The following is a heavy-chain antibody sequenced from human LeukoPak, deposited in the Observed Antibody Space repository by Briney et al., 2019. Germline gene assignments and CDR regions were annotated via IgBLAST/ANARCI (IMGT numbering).Heavy chain of an antibody. V-gene: IGHV1-2*02. D-gene: IGHD3-22*01. CDR3: ARGGPNYQDTSGYYHPCDY. Sequence: ASVKVSCKASGYTFTGHYMHWVRQAPGQGLEWMGWTNANSGVTNYAQKFQGRVTMTRDTSITTAYMELSSLRSDDTAVYHCARGGPNYQDTSGYYHPCDYWGQGTLVTVSS. CDR2: TNANSGVT. J-gene: IGHJ4*02. CDR1: GYTFTGHY.